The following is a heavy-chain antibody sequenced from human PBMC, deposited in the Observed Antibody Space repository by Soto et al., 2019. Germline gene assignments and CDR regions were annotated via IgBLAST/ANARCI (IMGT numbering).Heavy chain of an antibody. D-gene: IGHD3-22*01. V-gene: IGHV5-10-1*01. Sequence: GESLKISCKGSGYSFAGYWITWVRQKPGKGLEWMGRVDPSDSQTYYSPSFRGHVTISVTKSITTVFLQWSSLRASDTAMYYCARQIYDSDTGPNFQYYFDSWGQGTPVTVSS. CDR1: GYSFAGYW. J-gene: IGHJ4*02. CDR2: VDPSDSQT. CDR3: ARQIYDSDTGPNFQYYFDS.